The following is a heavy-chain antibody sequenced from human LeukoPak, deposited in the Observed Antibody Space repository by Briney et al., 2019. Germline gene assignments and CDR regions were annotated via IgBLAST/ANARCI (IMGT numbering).Heavy chain of an antibody. Sequence: SGGSLRLSCAASGFTFSSYAMSWVRQAPGKGLEWVSAISGSGGSTYYADSVKGRFTISRDNPKDTLYLQMNSLRADDTAVYYCAKSSGYTSSWYNFQHWGQGTLVTVSS. CDR2: ISGSGGST. CDR3: AKSSGYTSSWYNFQH. CDR1: GFTFSSYA. J-gene: IGHJ1*01. V-gene: IGHV3-23*01. D-gene: IGHD6-13*01.